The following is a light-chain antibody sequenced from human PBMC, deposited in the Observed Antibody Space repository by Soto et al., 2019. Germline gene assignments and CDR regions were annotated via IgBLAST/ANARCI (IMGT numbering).Light chain of an antibody. J-gene: IGKJ1*01. CDR3: HQYNDWPQT. CDR2: GAS. Sequence: EMVMTQSPATLAVSPGEGATLSCRASQSVSNKIAWYQQKPGQAPRLVIYGASTRATGIPARFSGSGSGTEFTLTISSLPSEDFAIYYCHQYNDWPQTFGQGTKV. CDR1: QSVSNK. V-gene: IGKV3D-15*01.